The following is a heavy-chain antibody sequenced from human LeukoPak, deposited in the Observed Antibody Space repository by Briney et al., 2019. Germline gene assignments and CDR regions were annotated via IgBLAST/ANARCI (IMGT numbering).Heavy chain of an antibody. CDR2: IIPIFGTA. V-gene: IGHV1-69*13. CDR3: ARKGAAAFDY. Sequence: SVKDSCKASGGTFSSYAISWVRQAPGQGLEWMGGIIPIFGTANYAQKFQGRVTITADESTSTAYMELSSLRSEDTAVYHCARKGAAAFDYWGQGTLVTLSS. J-gene: IGHJ4*02. CDR1: GGTFSSYA. D-gene: IGHD6-13*01.